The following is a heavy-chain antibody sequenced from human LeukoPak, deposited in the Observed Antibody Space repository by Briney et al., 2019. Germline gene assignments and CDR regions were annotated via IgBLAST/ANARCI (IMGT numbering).Heavy chain of an antibody. CDR1: GFRLSDYW. Sequence: PGGSLRLSCAASGFRLSDYWMRWVRQAPGKGLEWVADIKGDGSEKYYVDSVKGRFTISRDNAKNSLSLQMDSLRADDTAVYYCARSSDWAFDIWGQGTMVTVS. J-gene: IGHJ3*02. CDR2: IKGDGSEK. D-gene: IGHD6-19*01. V-gene: IGHV3-7*02. CDR3: ARSSDWAFDI.